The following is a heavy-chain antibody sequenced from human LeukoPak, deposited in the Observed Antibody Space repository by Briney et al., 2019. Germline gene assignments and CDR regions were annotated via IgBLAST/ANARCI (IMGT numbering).Heavy chain of an antibody. J-gene: IGHJ4*02. V-gene: IGHV3-23*01. Sequence: PGGSLRLSCAGSGFTFSSYAMSWVRQAPGKGLEWVSAISGSGGSTYYADSVKGRFTISRDNSKNTLYLQMNSLRAEDTAVYYCAKDPSSGWYFNGFDYWGQGTLVTVSS. CDR1: GFTFSSYA. CDR3: AKDPSSGWYFNGFDY. D-gene: IGHD6-19*01. CDR2: ISGSGGST.